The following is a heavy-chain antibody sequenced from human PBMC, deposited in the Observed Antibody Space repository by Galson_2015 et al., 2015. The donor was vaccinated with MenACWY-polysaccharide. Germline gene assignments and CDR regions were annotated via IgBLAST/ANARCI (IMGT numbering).Heavy chain of an antibody. CDR3: TRGGNYLSSWDFFDY. CDR2: ISANNGNT. D-gene: IGHD6-13*01. Sequence: SVKVSCKGSGYTFTTYAINWVRQAPGQGLEWMGWISANNGNTNYAQKLQGRVSMTTDTSTSTAYMDLRSLRSDDTAVYYCTRGGNYLSSWDFFDYWGQGTLATVSS. V-gene: IGHV1-18*04. J-gene: IGHJ4*02. CDR1: GYTFTTYA.